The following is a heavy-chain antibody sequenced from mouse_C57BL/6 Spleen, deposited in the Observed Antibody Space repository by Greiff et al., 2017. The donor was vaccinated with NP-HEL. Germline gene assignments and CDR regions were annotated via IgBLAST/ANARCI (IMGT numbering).Heavy chain of an antibody. D-gene: IGHD1-1*01. Sequence: VQLQESGPGLVQPSQSLSITCTVSGFSLTSYGVHWVRQSPGKGLEWLGVIWSGGSTDYNAAFISRLSISKDNSKSQVFFKMNSLQADDTAIYYCARKANYYGSSRDAMDYWGQGTSVTVSS. CDR3: ARKANYYGSSRDAMDY. CDR1: GFSLTSYG. CDR2: IWSGGST. J-gene: IGHJ4*01. V-gene: IGHV2-2*01.